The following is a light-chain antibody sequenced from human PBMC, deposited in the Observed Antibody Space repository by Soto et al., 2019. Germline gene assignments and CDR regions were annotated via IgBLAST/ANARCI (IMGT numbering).Light chain of an antibody. CDR3: QHYGTSAL. CDR2: GAS. V-gene: IGKV3-20*01. J-gene: IGKJ3*01. CDR1: QSVSSSY. Sequence: EIVLTQSPGTLSLSPGERATLSCRASQSVSSSYLAWYQQKPGQAPRLIIYGASNRATGIPDRFSVSASGTDFTLTISRLEPEDFAVYYCQHYGTSALFGPGTKVDIK.